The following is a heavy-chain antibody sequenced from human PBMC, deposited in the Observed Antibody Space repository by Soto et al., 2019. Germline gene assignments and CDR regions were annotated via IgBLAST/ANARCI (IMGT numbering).Heavy chain of an antibody. D-gene: IGHD6-19*01. Sequence: EVHLLEYGGGLVQPGGSLRLSCVVSGSTFSSDDMSWVLQAPGRGLEWVSGISDSGGSTYYADSVKGRFTISRDNAKNTLYLQMKSLRVEDTALYYCAKDGGWSLAVAGLFDYWGPGTQVTVYS. CDR2: ISDSGGST. V-gene: IGHV3-23*01. J-gene: IGHJ4*02. CDR1: GSTFSSDD. CDR3: AKDGGWSLAVAGLFDY.